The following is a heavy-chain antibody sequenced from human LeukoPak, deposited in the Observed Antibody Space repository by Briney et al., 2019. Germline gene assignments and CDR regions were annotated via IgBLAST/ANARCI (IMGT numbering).Heavy chain of an antibody. J-gene: IGHJ4*02. CDR2: INTDGSST. CDR1: GFTFSSYW. D-gene: IGHD6-6*01. Sequence: HPGGSLRLSCAASGFTFSSYWMHWVRQAPGKGLVWVSRINTDGSSTTYADSVKGRFTISRDNAKNTLYLQMNSLSAEDTAVYYCARGYSSSYRIDYWGQGTLDTVSS. CDR3: ARGYSSSYRIDY. V-gene: IGHV3-74*01.